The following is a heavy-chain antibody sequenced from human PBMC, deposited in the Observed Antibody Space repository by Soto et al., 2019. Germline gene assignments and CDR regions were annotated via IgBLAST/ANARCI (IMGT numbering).Heavy chain of an antibody. J-gene: IGHJ3*01. CDR2: ISYDESTT. CDR1: GFSFSRYG. D-gene: IGHD3-22*01. V-gene: IGHV3-30*18. Sequence: GGSLRLSCAASGFSFSRYGIHWVRQAPGKGLEWVAVISYDESTTFYADSVKGRFTISRDNSKNKLFLQMNSLRPEDTAVYYCSKDMIGSYESDAFDVWGKGKMVTVSS. CDR3: SKDMIGSYESDAFDV.